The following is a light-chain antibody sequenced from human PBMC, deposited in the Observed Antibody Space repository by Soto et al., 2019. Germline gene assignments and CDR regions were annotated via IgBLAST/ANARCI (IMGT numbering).Light chain of an antibody. Sequence: AVVTQEPSLALSPGGAVTLTCGSITGAVTNGHYPYWFQQKPGQAPRTLIYDTTNRHSWTPARFSGSLLGGKAALTLSGAQPEDDAEYYCLLAYNGPYVFGTGSKVTVL. CDR2: DTT. CDR1: TGAVTNGHY. V-gene: IGLV7-46*01. CDR3: LLAYNGPYV. J-gene: IGLJ1*01.